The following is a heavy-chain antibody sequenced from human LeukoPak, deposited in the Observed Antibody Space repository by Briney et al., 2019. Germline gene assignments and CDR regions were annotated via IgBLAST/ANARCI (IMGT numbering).Heavy chain of an antibody. D-gene: IGHD3-22*01. J-gene: IGHJ4*02. V-gene: IGHV3-9*01. CDR3: AKSLYSSGYCSDY. CDR2: ISWNSGSI. Sequence: GGSLRLSCAASGFTFDDYAMHWVRQAPGKGLEWVSGISWNSGSIGYADSVKGRFTISRDNAKNSLYLRMNSLRAEDTALYYCAKSLYSSGYCSDYWGQGTLVTVSS. CDR1: GFTFDDYA.